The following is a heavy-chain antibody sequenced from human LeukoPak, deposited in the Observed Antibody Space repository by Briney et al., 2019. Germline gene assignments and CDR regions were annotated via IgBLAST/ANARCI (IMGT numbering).Heavy chain of an antibody. V-gene: IGHV1-2*02. CDR2: INPNSGGT. CDR1: GYTFTGYY. J-gene: IGHJ4*02. Sequence: ASVKVSCKASGYTFTGYYMHWVRQAPGQGLERMGWINPNSGGTNYAQKFQGRVTMTRDTSISTAYMELSRLRSDDTAVYYCARDGTGYSSSYDFLYWGQGTLVTVSS. D-gene: IGHD6-13*01. CDR3: ARDGTGYSSSYDFLY.